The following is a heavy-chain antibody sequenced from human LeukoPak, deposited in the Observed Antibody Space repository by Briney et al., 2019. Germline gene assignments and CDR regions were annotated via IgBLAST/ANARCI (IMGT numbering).Heavy chain of an antibody. J-gene: IGHJ4*02. V-gene: IGHV3-64D*09. CDR3: VKGSGIAAAGTGVY. CDR2: ISSNGGST. D-gene: IGHD6-13*01. Sequence: GGSLRLSCSASGFTFSSFAMHWVRQAPGKGLEYVSAISSNGGSTYYADSVKGRFTISRDNSKNTLYLQMSSLRAEDTAVYYCVKGSGIAAAGTGVYWGQGTLVTVSS. CDR1: GFTFSSFA.